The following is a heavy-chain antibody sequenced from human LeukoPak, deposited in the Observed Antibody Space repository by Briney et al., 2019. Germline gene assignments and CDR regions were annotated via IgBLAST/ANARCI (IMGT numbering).Heavy chain of an antibody. J-gene: IGHJ4*02. CDR2: INPNSGGA. V-gene: IGHV1-2*02. CDR3: ARVETYCSGGDCYSRWVDY. Sequence: GASVKVSCKASGYTFTGYYMHWVRRAPGQGLEWMGWINPNSGGANYAQKFQGRVTMTRDTSISTAYMELSRLTSDDTAVYYCARVETYCSGGDCYSRWVDYWGQGTLVTVSS. D-gene: IGHD2-15*01. CDR1: GYTFTGYY.